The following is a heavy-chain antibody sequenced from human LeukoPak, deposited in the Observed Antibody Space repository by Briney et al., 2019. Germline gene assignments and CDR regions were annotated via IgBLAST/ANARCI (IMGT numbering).Heavy chain of an antibody. CDR2: INSDGSST. V-gene: IGHV3-74*01. Sequence: GGSLRLSCAASGFTFSSYWMHWVRQAPGKGLVWVSRINSDGSSTSYADSVKGRFTIPRDNAKNTLYLQMNSLRAEDTAVYYCAREIGYFDRGSGYYYYGMDVWGQGTTVTVSS. J-gene: IGHJ6*02. CDR1: GFTFSSYW. CDR3: AREIGYFDRGSGYYYYGMDV. D-gene: IGHD3-9*01.